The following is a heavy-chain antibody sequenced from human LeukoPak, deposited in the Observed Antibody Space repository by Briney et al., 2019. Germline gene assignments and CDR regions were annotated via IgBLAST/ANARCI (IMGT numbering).Heavy chain of an antibody. CDR3: AREEGGYNYADLYYFDY. V-gene: IGHV4-61*02. CDR1: GGSISSGSYY. CDR2: IYTSGST. D-gene: IGHD5-24*01. Sequence: SQTLSLTCTVSGGSISSGSYYWSWIRQPAGKGLEWIGRIYTSGSTNYNPSLKSRFTISVDTSKHQFSLKLSSVTAADTAVYYCAREEGGYNYADLYYFDYWGQGTLVTVSS. J-gene: IGHJ4*02.